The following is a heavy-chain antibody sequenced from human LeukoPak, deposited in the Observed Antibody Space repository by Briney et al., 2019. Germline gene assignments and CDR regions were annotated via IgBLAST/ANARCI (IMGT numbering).Heavy chain of an antibody. V-gene: IGHV1-69*15. Sequence: ASVKVSCKASGGTFSSYAISWVRQAPGQGLEWMGRIIHIFGTANYAQKFQGRVTITADESTSTAYMELSSLRSEDTAVYYCARGYAYYDSSGYYYFDYWGQGTLVTVSS. CDR3: ARGYAYYDSSGYYYFDY. J-gene: IGHJ4*02. CDR1: GGTFSSYA. D-gene: IGHD3-22*01. CDR2: IIHIFGTA.